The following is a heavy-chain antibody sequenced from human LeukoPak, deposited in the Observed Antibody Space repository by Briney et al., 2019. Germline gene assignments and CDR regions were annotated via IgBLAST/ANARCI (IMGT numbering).Heavy chain of an antibody. V-gene: IGHV3-21*01. D-gene: IGHD3-10*01. Sequence: GALRLSCAASGFTFNTYGMNWVRQAPGRGLEWVSSITSGGLYTYYTDSVKGRFTISRDNAKSSLYLQMNSLRAEDTAVYYCARLYGSGYDAFDIWGQGTMVTVSS. J-gene: IGHJ3*02. CDR2: ITSGGLYT. CDR1: GFTFNTYG. CDR3: ARLYGSGYDAFDI.